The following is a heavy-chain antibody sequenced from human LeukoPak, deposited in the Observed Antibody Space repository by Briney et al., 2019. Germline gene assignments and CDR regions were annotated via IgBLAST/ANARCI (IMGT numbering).Heavy chain of an antibody. Sequence: PSETLSLTCTVSGGSISSGGYYWNWIRQHPGKGLEWIGYIYYSGSTYYNPSLKSRVTISVDTSKNQFSLKLSSVTAADTAVYYCARAVIALRWDAFDIWGQGTMVTVSS. D-gene: IGHD4-23*01. V-gene: IGHV4-31*03. CDR1: GGSISSGGYY. J-gene: IGHJ3*02. CDR2: IYYSGST. CDR3: ARAVIALRWDAFDI.